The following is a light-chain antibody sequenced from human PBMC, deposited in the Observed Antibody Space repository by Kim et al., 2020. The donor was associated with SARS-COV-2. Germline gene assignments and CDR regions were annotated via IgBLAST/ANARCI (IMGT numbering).Light chain of an antibody. J-gene: IGKJ1*01. Sequence: ASGGDRVTITCRASQSISSWLAWYQQKPGKAPKLLIYKASSLESGVPSRFSGSGSGTEFTLTISSLQPDDFATYYCQQYNSYPFAFGQGTKVDIK. CDR2: KAS. CDR3: QQYNSYPFA. V-gene: IGKV1-5*03. CDR1: QSISSW.